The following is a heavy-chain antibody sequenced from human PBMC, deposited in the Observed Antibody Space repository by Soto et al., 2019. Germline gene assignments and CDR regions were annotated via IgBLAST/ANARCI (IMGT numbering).Heavy chain of an antibody. CDR1: GGTFSSYA. D-gene: IGHD2-2*01. Sequence: QVQLVQSGAEVXXPGSSVKVSCKASGGTFSSYAISWVRQAXXQGLEWMGGIIPISDTTNYAQKFQGRXXXXXXXXXXXXXXXXXXXXXXDTAVYYCARSQGSSTSLEIYYYYYYGMDVWGQGTTVTVSS. CDR2: IIPISDTT. J-gene: IGHJ6*02. CDR3: ARSQGSSTSLEIYYYYYYGMDV. V-gene: IGHV1-69*01.